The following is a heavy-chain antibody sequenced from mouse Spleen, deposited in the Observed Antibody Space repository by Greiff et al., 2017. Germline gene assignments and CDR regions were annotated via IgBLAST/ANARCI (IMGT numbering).Heavy chain of an antibody. CDR2: IYPRDGST. J-gene: IGHJ3*01. V-gene: IGHV1-78*01. Sequence: QVQLQQSDAELVKPGASVKISCTVSGYTFTDHTIHWMQQRPEQGLEWFGYIYPRDGSTKYNETFKGKATLTADTSSSPAYMQLNSLSSEDSAVYVCARGGNYASWFAYWGQGTLVTVSA. CDR3: ARGGNYASWFAY. CDR1: GYTFTDHT. D-gene: IGHD2-1*01.